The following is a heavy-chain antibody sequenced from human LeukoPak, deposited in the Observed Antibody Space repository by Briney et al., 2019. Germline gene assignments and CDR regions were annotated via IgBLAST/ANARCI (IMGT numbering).Heavy chain of an antibody. CDR2: VYYSGST. J-gene: IGHJ4*02. D-gene: IGHD1-26*01. V-gene: IGHV4-59*08. CDR1: GGSISSYY. CDR3: ARHSGSSPHYFDY. Sequence: SETLSLTCTVSGGSISSYYWSWLRQPPGKGLEWIGFVYYSGSTHYKSSLKSRVTISVDTSKNQFSLRLSSVTAADTAVYYCARHSGSSPHYFDYWGQGTLVTVSS.